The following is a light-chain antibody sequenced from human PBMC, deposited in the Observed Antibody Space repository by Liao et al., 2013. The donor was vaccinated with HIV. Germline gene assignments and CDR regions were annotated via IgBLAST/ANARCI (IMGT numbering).Light chain of an antibody. CDR2: QDT. Sequence: SYTLTQSPSLSVSPGQTASIPCSGDNLGERDASWYQQKPGQSPVLLIYQDTKRPSGIPERFSASKSKSGKTATLSISRVEAGDEAVFYCQVWDHIGDHPVFGGGTQLTVL. J-gene: IGLJ2*01. CDR1: NLGERD. V-gene: IGLV3-1*01. CDR3: QVWDHIGDHPV.